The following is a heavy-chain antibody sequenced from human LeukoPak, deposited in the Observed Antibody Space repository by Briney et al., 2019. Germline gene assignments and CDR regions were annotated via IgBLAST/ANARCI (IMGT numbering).Heavy chain of an antibody. CDR2: SSGSGGST. CDR3: AKSFRSTSLDY. J-gene: IGHJ4*02. CDR1: GLTFSSYA. V-gene: IGHV3-23*01. D-gene: IGHD2-2*01. Sequence: GGSLRLSCAASGLTFSSYAMSWVRQAPGKGLEWVSASSGSGGSTYYADSVKGRFTISRDNSRNTLYLQMNSLRAGDTAVYYCAKSFRSTSLDYWGQGTLVTVSS.